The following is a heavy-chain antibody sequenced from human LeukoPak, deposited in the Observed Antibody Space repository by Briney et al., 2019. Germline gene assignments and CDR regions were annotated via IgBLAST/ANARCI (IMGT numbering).Heavy chain of an antibody. Sequence: ASVKVSCKASGYTFTGYYMHWVRQAPGQGLEWMGWINPNSGGTNYAQKFQGRVTMTRDTSISTAYMELSRLRSDDTAVYYCARDILDSSGYYYASPWGQGTLVTVSP. D-gene: IGHD3-22*01. CDR1: GYTFTGYY. J-gene: IGHJ5*02. V-gene: IGHV1-2*02. CDR2: INPNSGGT. CDR3: ARDILDSSGYYYASP.